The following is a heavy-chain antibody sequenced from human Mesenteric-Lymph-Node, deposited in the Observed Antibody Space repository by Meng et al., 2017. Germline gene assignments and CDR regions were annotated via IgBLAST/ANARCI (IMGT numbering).Heavy chain of an antibody. D-gene: IGHD6-13*01. Sequence: ASVKVSCKASGYTFTSYGISWVRQAPGQGLEWMGWINTYNGNTNYAHKLQGRVTMTTDTSTSTAYMELRSLRSDDTAVYFCARDAIGRGSSWYPNWFDPWGQGTLVTVSS. CDR2: INTYNGNT. CDR1: GYTFTSYG. J-gene: IGHJ5*02. V-gene: IGHV1-18*01. CDR3: ARDAIGRGSSWYPNWFDP.